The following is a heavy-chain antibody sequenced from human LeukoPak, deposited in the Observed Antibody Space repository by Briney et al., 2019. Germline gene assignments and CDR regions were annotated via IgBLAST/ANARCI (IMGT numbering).Heavy chain of an antibody. V-gene: IGHV4-59*01. CDR2: IYYSGSV. Sequence: SETLSLTCTASGGSIRGYYWTWIRQPPGKGLEWIGYIYYSGSVDYNPSLTSRVTISVDTSNNQFSLKLSSVTAADSALYYCAREYCSSTNCYFDYWGQGTLVTVSS. CDR3: AREYCSSTNCYFDY. J-gene: IGHJ4*02. CDR1: GGSIRGYY. D-gene: IGHD2-2*01.